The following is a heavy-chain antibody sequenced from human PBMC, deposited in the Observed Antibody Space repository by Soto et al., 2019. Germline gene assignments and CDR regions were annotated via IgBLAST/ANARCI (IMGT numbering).Heavy chain of an antibody. V-gene: IGHV3-15*01. J-gene: IGHJ4*02. CDR2: IKNPNDGGTT. CDR1: GFTLSNAW. D-gene: IGHD5-18*01. Sequence: PGGSLRIFCAASGFTLSNAWLSWGRQAPGKELDWVDQIKNPNDGGTTDYAALVNGRFTISNDDSQYTVYLQMDSLNTEDTAVYFCTTEIHGYRYFDYWGQGTLVAVS. CDR3: TTEIHGYRYFDY.